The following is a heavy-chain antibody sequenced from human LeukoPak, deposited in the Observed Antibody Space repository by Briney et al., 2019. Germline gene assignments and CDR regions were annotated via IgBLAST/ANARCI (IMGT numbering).Heavy chain of an antibody. D-gene: IGHD3-10*01. J-gene: IGHJ4*02. CDR2: IRSKAYGGTT. CDR3: TRDLYYYGSGGTDY. Sequence: GRSLILSCTASGFTFGDYAMSWVRQAPGKGLEWVGFIRSKAYGGTTEYAAPVKGRFTISRDDSKSIAYLQMNSLKTEDTAVYYCTRDLYYYGSGGTDYWGQGTLVTVSS. V-gene: IGHV3-49*04. CDR1: GFTFGDYA.